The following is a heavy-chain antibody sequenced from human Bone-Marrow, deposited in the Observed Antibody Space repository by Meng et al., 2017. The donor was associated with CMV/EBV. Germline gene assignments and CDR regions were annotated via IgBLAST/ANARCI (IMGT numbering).Heavy chain of an antibody. CDR1: GYTFTSYG. J-gene: IGHJ6*02. CDR3: ARAYGPYCSSTSCHTEGWNEDYYYGMDV. D-gene: IGHD2-2*02. CDR2: ISAYNGNT. Sequence: ASVKVSCKASGYTFTSYGISWVRQAPGQGLEWMGWISAYNGNTNYAQKLQGRVTMTTDTSTSTAYMELRSLRSDDTAVYYCARAYGPYCSSTSCHTEGWNEDYYYGMDVWGQGTTVTVSS. V-gene: IGHV1-18*01.